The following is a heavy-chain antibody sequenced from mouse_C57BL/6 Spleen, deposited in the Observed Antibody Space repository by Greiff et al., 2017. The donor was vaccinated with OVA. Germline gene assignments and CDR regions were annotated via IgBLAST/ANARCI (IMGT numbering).Heavy chain of an antibody. CDR1: GFTFSDYG. Sequence: EVQVVESGGGLVKPGGSLKLSCAASGFTFSDYGMHWVRQAPEKGLEWVAYISSGSSTIYYADTVKGRFTISRDNAKNTLFLQMTSLRSEDTAMYYCARWGHYYGSSSLLDYWGKGTTLTVSS. J-gene: IGHJ2*01. CDR3: ARWGHYYGSSSLLDY. V-gene: IGHV5-17*01. CDR2: ISSGSSTI. D-gene: IGHD1-1*01.